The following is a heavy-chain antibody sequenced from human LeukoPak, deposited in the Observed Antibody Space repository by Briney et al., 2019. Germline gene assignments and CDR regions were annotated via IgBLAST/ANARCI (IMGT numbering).Heavy chain of an antibody. CDR3: ARSYGDYLGYYYYGMDV. Sequence: GRSLRPSCAASGFTFSSYDMHWVRQATGKGLEWVSAIGTAGDTYYPGSVKGRFTISRENAKNSLYLQMNSLRAGDTAVYYCARSYGDYLGYYYYGMDVWGQGTTVTVSS. CDR2: IGTAGDT. V-gene: IGHV3-13*01. CDR1: GFTFSSYD. J-gene: IGHJ6*02. D-gene: IGHD4-17*01.